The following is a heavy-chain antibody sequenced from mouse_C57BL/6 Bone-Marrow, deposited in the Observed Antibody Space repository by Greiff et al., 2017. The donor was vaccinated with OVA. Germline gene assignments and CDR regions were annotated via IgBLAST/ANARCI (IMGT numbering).Heavy chain of an antibody. J-gene: IGHJ2*01. CDR2: ILPGSGST. Sequence: VQLQQSGAELMKPGASVKLSCKATGYTFTGYWIEWVKQRPGHGLEWIGEILPGSGSTNYNEKVKGKATFPADTSSNTAYMQLCSLTTEDSAIYYCARGGPIYYGNFRDYWGQGTTLTVSS. D-gene: IGHD2-1*01. CDR1: GYTFTGYW. V-gene: IGHV1-9*01. CDR3: ARGGPIYYGNFRDY.